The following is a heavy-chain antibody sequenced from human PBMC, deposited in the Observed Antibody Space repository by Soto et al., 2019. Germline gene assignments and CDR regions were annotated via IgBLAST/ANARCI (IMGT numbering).Heavy chain of an antibody. CDR1: GYTFTSYD. D-gene: IGHD5-18*01. Sequence: QVQLVQSGAEVKKPGASVKVSCKASGYTFTSYDINWVRQATGQGLEWMGWMNPNSGNTGYAQKFQGRVTMTRNTSKSTAYXXLXSXXSEDTAVYYCARVVGRGYSYGYIYSRYYYYYGMDVWGQGTTVTVSS. V-gene: IGHV1-8*01. CDR2: MNPNSGNT. CDR3: ARVVGRGYSYGYIYSRYYYYYGMDV. J-gene: IGHJ6*02.